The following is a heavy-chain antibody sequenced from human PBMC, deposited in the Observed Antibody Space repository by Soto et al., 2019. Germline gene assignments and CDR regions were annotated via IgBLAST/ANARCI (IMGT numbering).Heavy chain of an antibody. J-gene: IGHJ6*02. CDR2: IWYDGSNK. V-gene: IGHV3-33*01. Sequence: QVQLVESGGGVVQPGRSLRLSCAASGFTFSSYGMHWVRQAPGKGLEWVAVIWYDGSNKYYADSVKGGFTISRDNSKKTLYLQMTSLRAEDTAVYYCARGHYDFWSGYSAYYYYGMDVWGQGTTVTVSS. CDR3: ARGHYDFWSGYSAYYYYGMDV. D-gene: IGHD3-3*01. CDR1: GFTFSSYG.